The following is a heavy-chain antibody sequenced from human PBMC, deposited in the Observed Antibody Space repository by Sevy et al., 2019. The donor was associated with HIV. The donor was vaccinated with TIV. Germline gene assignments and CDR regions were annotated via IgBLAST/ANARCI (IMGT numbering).Heavy chain of an antibody. CDR1: GFTFSSYD. D-gene: IGHD2-8*01. CDR2: ISISGSSI. Sequence: GGSLRLSCTASGFTFSSYDMNWVRQAPGKGLEWVSKISISGSSIYYPDSVKGRFTISRDNAKNSLNLQMNSLRAEDTAVYYCTRNGGAFDNGFDPRGQGTLVTVSS. V-gene: IGHV3-48*03. CDR3: TRNGGAFDNGFDP. J-gene: IGHJ5*02.